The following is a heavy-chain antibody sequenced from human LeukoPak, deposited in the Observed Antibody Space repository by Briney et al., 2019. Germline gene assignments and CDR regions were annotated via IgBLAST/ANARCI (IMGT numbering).Heavy chain of an antibody. CDR3: ARDRPYYFGSGNYYSFDI. D-gene: IGHD3-10*01. CDR2: VSYSGST. V-gene: IGHV4-59*01. Sequence: PSETLSLTCTVTGGSISGYHWGWIRQPPGKGLEWIGSVSYSGSTNYNPSLKTRVTISVDTSTIHFSLKVGAVAAADTAVYYWARDRPYYFGSGNYYSFDIWGQGTLVTASS. CDR1: GGSISGYH. J-gene: IGHJ4*02.